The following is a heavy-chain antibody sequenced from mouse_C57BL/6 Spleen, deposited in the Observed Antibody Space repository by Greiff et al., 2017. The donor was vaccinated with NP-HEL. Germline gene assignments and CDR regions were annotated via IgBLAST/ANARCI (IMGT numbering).Heavy chain of an antibody. V-gene: IGHV14-4*01. Sequence: VQLQQSGAELVRPGASVKLSCTASGFNIKDDYMHWVKQRPEQGLEWIGWIDPENGDTEYASKFQGKATITADTSSNTAYLQLSSLTSEDTAVYYCTPHYSRYFDVWGTGTTVTVSS. J-gene: IGHJ1*03. D-gene: IGHD1-1*01. CDR2: IDPENGDT. CDR3: TPHYSRYFDV. CDR1: GFNIKDDY.